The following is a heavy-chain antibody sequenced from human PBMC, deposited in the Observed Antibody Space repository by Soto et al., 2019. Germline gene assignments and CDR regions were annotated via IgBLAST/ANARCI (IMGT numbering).Heavy chain of an antibody. CDR2: MNPNSGNT. Sequence: ASVKGSCKASGYTFTSDDINWVRQATGQGLEWMGWMNPNSGNTGYAQKFQGRVTMTRNTSISTAYMELSSLRSEDTAVYYCARELSGGSRMDVWGQGTTVTVSS. V-gene: IGHV1-8*01. D-gene: IGHD3-10*01. CDR3: ARELSGGSRMDV. J-gene: IGHJ6*02. CDR1: GYTFTSDD.